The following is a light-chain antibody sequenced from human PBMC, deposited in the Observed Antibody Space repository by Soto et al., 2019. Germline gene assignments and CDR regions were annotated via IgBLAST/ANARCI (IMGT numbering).Light chain of an antibody. V-gene: IGLV2-14*01. J-gene: IGLJ1*01. CDR1: SSDVGGYNY. CDR3: SSYTSSSTSYV. Sequence: QSALAQPASVSGSPGQSITISCTGTSSDVGGYNYVSWYQQHPGKAPKLMIYEVSNRPLGVSNRFSGSKSGNTASLTISGLQAEDEADHFCSSYTSSSTSYVFGTGTKVTVL. CDR2: EVS.